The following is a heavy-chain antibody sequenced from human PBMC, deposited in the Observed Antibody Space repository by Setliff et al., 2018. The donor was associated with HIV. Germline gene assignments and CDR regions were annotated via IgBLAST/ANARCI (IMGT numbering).Heavy chain of an antibody. Sequence: GESLKISCVASGLTFSNYWMHWVRQAPGKGLVWVSRIDSDGSDTDYADSVRGRFTISRDNAKNSLYLQMNSLRAEDTAVYYCARDGTAAAPTWFDPWGQGTLVTVSS. CDR1: GLTFSNYW. D-gene: IGHD6-13*01. V-gene: IGHV3-74*01. J-gene: IGHJ5*02. CDR3: ARDGTAAAPTWFDP. CDR2: IDSDGSDT.